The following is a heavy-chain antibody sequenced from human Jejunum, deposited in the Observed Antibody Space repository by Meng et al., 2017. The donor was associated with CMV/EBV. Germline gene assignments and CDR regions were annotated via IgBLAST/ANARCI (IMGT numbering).Heavy chain of an antibody. D-gene: IGHD4-17*01. CDR1: GFTFSGYW. V-gene: IGHV3-74*02. CDR3: ARALDYGARIDC. CDR2: ISSDGSTT. Sequence: VGSGGGLVQPGGCLRLSCAASGFTFSGYWMHWGRQAPGKGLVWVSRISSDGSTTNYADSVKGRFTISRDNAKNTLYLQKNSLRAEDTAVFYCARALDYGARIDCWGQGTLVTVSS. J-gene: IGHJ4*02.